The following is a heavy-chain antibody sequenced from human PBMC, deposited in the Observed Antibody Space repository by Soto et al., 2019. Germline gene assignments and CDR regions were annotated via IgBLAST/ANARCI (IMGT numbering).Heavy chain of an antibody. J-gene: IGHJ6*02. CDR1: GFTFNTYV. D-gene: IGHD2-8*02. CDR2: IWYDGSIK. V-gene: IGHV3-33*01. CDR3: ARIDCTGNNCSKYAYYEMDV. Sequence: GGSLRLSCGASGFTFNTYVMHWVRQAPGRGLEWVAVIWYDGSIKYYADSVKGRFTISRDNSKNTLYLQMNSMRGEDTAVYYCARIDCTGNNCSKYAYYEMDVWGQGTTVTVSS.